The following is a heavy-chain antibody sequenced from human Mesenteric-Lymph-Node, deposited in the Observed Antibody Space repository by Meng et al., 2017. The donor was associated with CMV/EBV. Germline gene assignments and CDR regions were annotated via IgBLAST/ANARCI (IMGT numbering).Heavy chain of an antibody. CDR1: GFSLSTSGVC. Sequence: SGPTLVKPTQTLTLTCTFSGFSLSTSGVCVGWIRQPPGKALEWLALLFWSDDKRYSPSLKTLKSRLTITMDTSKNQVVPTMTNMDPVDTATYYCARLEMVLVPPSILIDSWGQGTLVTVSS. V-gene: IGHV2-5*01. D-gene: IGHD5-24*01. CDR2: LFWSDDK. CDR3: ARLEMVLVPPSILIDS. J-gene: IGHJ4*02.